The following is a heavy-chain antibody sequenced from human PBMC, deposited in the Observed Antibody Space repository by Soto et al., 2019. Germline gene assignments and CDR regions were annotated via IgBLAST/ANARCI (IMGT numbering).Heavy chain of an antibody. CDR1: GFTFSNYW. Sequence: EVQLVESGGGLVHPGGSLRLSCAASGFTFSNYWMHWVRRAPGKGLVWVSHIDSDGSSTTYADSVKGRFTISRDNARNTLYLQMNSLRAEDTAVYYCVRDTPHYGMDVWGQGTTVTVSS. CDR3: VRDTPHYGMDV. CDR2: IDSDGSST. J-gene: IGHJ6*02. D-gene: IGHD2-15*01. V-gene: IGHV3-74*01.